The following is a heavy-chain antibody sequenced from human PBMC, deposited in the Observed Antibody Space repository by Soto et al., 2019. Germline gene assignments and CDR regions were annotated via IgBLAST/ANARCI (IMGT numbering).Heavy chain of an antibody. V-gene: IGHV3-9*01. J-gene: IGHJ3*02. D-gene: IGHD6-6*01. CDR1: GFTFEDYA. CDR3: AKDSIRRSFSRSSTRARDAFDI. CDR2: ISWDSRSV. Sequence: EVHLVESGGGLVQPGGSLRLSCAVSGFTFEDYAMHWVRQAPGKGLEWVSGISWDSRSVAYADSVKVRFTISRDNAENSLHLQMNSLRAEDTAVYYCAKDSIRRSFSRSSTRARDAFDIWGQGTMVTVSS.